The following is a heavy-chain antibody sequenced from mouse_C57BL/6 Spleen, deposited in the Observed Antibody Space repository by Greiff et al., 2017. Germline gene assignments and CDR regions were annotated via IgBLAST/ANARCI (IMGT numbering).Heavy chain of an antibody. CDR1: GYAFSSSW. CDR2: IYPGDGDT. J-gene: IGHJ4*01. V-gene: IGHV1-82*01. CDR3: ARGVPHYDGYYAMDY. Sequence: QVKLQQSGPELVKPGDSVKISCKASGYAFSSSWLNWVKQRPGKGLEWIGRIYPGDGDTNYNGKFKGKATLTADKSSSTAYMQLSSLTSEDSAVYFCARGVPHYDGYYAMDYWGQGTSVTVSS. D-gene: IGHD1-2*01.